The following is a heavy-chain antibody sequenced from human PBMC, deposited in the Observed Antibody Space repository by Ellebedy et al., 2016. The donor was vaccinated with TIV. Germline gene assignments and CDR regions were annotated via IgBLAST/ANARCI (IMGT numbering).Heavy chain of an antibody. J-gene: IGHJ5*02. V-gene: IGHV5-51*01. CDR1: GYIFSNFG. Sequence: GESLKISCKASGYIFSNFGIGWVRQMPGKGLEWMGIIYPGGSDARYSPSFHGQISISADASITTAFLQWSSLKASDTAMYYCARLPVDTLIDNWFDPWGQGTLVTVSS. CDR2: IYPGGSDA. D-gene: IGHD5-18*01. CDR3: ARLPVDTLIDNWFDP.